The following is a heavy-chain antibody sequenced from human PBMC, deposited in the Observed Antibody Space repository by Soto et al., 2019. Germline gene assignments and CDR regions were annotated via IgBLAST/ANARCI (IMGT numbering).Heavy chain of an antibody. CDR2: ISFDGNII. D-gene: IGHD3-3*01. V-gene: IGHV3-30*16. CDR3: ARTFGTITYYFDH. J-gene: IGHJ4*02. CDR1: EFSFSSYA. Sequence: GGSLRLSCAASEFSFSSYAMHWIRQAPGKGLEWVAVISFDGNIIQYADSVKGRFIISRDNSKNTLYLQMNSLRGEDTAVYYCARTFGTITYYFDHWGQGTLVTVSS.